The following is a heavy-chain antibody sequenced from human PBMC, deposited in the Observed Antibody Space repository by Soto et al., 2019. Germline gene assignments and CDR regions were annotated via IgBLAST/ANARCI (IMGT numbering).Heavy chain of an antibody. Sequence: QLQLQESGPGLVKPSETLSLTCTVSGGSISSSSYYWGWIRQPPGKGLEWIGSIYYSGSTYYNPYLKRRVTISVDTSKNQFSLKLSSVTAADTAVYYCARQAKSSSWYGLQLFLGDWFDPWGQGTLVTVSS. J-gene: IGHJ5*02. CDR2: IYYSGST. D-gene: IGHD6-13*01. CDR3: ARQAKSSSWYGLQLFLGDWFDP. V-gene: IGHV4-39*01. CDR1: GGSISSSSYY.